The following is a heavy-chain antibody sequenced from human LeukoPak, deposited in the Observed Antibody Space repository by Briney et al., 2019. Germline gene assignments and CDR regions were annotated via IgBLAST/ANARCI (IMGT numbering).Heavy chain of an antibody. CDR1: GFTFSSYA. CDR3: AKDWQVY. CDR2: ISYDGSNK. V-gene: IGHV3-30-3*01. Sequence: GGSLRLSCAASGFTFSSYAMHWVRQAPGKGLEWVAVISYDGSNKYYADSVKGRFTISRDNSKNTLYLQMNSLRAEDTAVYYCAKDWQVYWGQGTLVTVSS. J-gene: IGHJ4*02.